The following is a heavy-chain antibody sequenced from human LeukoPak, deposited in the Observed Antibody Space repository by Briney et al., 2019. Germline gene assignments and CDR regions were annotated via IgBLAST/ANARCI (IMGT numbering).Heavy chain of an antibody. CDR3: ARGRTYYYDTSGYYPSIYYGMDV. CDR1: GGSFSGYY. Sequence: SETLSLTCAVSGGSFSGYYWYWIRQPPGKGLEWIGEINHGESTNYNPSLKSRATLSVDTSKNQFSLKLTSVTTADTAVYYCARGRTYYYDTSGYYPSIYYGMDVWGQGTTVIVSS. V-gene: IGHV4-34*01. J-gene: IGHJ6*02. CDR2: INHGEST. D-gene: IGHD3-22*01.